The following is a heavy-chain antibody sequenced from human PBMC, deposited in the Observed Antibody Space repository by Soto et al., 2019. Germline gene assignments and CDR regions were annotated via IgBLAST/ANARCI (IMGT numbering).Heavy chain of an antibody. D-gene: IGHD3-9*01. CDR2: MNPNSGNT. CDR3: AIDYDILTGYLNY. J-gene: IGHJ4*02. CDR1: GYTFTSYD. V-gene: IGHV1-8*01. Sequence: EASVKVSCKASGYTFTSYDINWVRQATGQGLEWMGWMNPNSGNTGYAQKFQGRVTMTRSTSISTAYMELSSLRSEDTAVYYCAIDYDILTGYLNYWGQGTLVTVSS.